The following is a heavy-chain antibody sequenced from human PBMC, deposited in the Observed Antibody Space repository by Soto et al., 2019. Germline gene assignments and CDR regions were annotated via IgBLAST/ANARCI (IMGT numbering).Heavy chain of an antibody. CDR3: ARKYSRIAVAGMMAFDI. Sequence: PGESLKISCKGSGYSFTSYWIGWVRQMPGKGLEWMGIIYPGDSDTRYSPSFQGQVTISADKSISTAYLQWSSLKASDTAMYYCARKYSRIAVAGMMAFDIWGQGTMVTVS. CDR2: IYPGDSDT. D-gene: IGHD6-19*01. CDR1: GYSFTSYW. V-gene: IGHV5-51*01. J-gene: IGHJ3*02.